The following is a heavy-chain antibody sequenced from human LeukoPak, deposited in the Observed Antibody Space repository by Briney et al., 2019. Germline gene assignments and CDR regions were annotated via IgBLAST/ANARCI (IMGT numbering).Heavy chain of an antibody. J-gene: IGHJ4*02. Sequence: GGSLRLSCAASGFTFSTYAMDWVRQAPGKGLEWVSYISGSSRIIYYADSVKGRFTISRDSAKNSLFLQMNSLRAEDTAVYYCVRDWHSGSFFGGYFDYWGQGTLVTVSS. CDR2: ISGSSRII. V-gene: IGHV3-48*04. CDR1: GFTFSTYA. CDR3: VRDWHSGSFFGGYFDY. D-gene: IGHD1-26*01.